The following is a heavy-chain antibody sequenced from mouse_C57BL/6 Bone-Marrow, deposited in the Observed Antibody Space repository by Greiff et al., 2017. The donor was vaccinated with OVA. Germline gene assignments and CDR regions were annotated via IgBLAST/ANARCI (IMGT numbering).Heavy chain of an antibody. CDR1: GFNIKDYY. J-gene: IGHJ2*01. D-gene: IGHD1-2*01. CDR3: TTHDYGRDFDD. CDR2: IDPEDGDT. Sequence: DVQLQESGAELVRPGASVKLSCTASGFNIKDYYMHWVKQRPEQGLEWIGRIDPEDGDTEYAPKFQGKATLTADTSSNTAYLQLSSLTSEDTAVYYCTTHDYGRDFDDWGQGTTVTVSA. V-gene: IGHV14-1*01.